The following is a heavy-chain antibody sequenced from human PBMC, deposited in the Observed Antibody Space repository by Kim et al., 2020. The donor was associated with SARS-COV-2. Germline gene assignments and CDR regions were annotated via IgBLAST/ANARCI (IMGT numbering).Heavy chain of an antibody. CDR3: ARLGPYESSGYSFDY. J-gene: IGHJ4*02. V-gene: IGHV3-20*04. CDR1: GFTFNKYG. Sequence: GGSLRLSCAASGFTFNKYGMTWVRQAPGKGLEWVSAINWNAGILAYADSVKGRFTISRDNVRNSLYLQMNSLRVDDTALYYCARLGPYESSGYSFDYWGQGILVTVAS. D-gene: IGHD3-22*01. CDR2: INWNAGIL.